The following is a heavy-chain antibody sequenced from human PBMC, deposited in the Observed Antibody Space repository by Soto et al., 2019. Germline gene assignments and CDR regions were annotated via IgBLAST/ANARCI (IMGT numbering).Heavy chain of an antibody. CDR3: ARHKGGYYSGVDV. V-gene: IGHV4-39*01. CDR2: IYYSGTT. J-gene: IGHJ6*02. D-gene: IGHD3-16*01. CDR1: GGSISSNSYY. Sequence: PSETLSLTCTVPGGSISSNSYYWAWIRQPPGKGLEWIGNIYYSGTTYYNPSLKSRVTISVDTSKNQFSLKLSSVTAADTAVYYCARHKGGYYSGVDVWRQGTTVTVSS.